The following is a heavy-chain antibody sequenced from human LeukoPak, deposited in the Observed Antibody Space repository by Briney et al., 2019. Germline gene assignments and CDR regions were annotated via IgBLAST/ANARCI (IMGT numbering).Heavy chain of an antibody. CDR3: AREIGSSWYKGYYYYGMDV. Sequence: GGSLRLSCAASGFTVSSNYMSWVRQAPGKGLEWVSVIYSGGSTYYADSVKGRFTISRDNSKNTLHLQMNSLRAEDTAVYYCAREIGSSWYKGYYYYGMDVWGQGTTVTVSS. CDR2: IYSGGST. D-gene: IGHD6-13*01. V-gene: IGHV3-66*01. CDR1: GFTVSSNY. J-gene: IGHJ6*02.